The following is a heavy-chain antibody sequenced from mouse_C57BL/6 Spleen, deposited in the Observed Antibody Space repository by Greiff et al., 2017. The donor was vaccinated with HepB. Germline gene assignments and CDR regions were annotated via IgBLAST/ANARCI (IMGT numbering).Heavy chain of an antibody. CDR3: ARDDYYSNYWFAY. CDR1: GYTFTSYW. Sequence: QVQLQQPGAELVKPGASVKLSCKASGYTFTSYWMQWVKQRPGQGLEWIGEIDPSDSYTNYNQKFKGKATLTVDTSSSTAYMQLSSLTSEDSAVYYCARDDYYSNYWFAYWGQGTLVTVSA. CDR2: IDPSDSYT. V-gene: IGHV1-50*01. J-gene: IGHJ3*01. D-gene: IGHD2-5*01.